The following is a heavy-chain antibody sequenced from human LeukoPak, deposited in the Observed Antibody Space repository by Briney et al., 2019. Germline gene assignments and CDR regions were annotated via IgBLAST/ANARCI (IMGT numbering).Heavy chain of an antibody. V-gene: IGHV1-8*01. CDR3: ARVGQVVPVDY. J-gene: IGHJ4*02. Sequence: ASVTVSCKASGYTFTTYDINWVRQATGQGLEWMGWMNPNSGNTGYAQKFQGRVTMTRSTSISTAYMELSSLTSEDTAVYYCARVGQVVPVDYWGQGTLVTVSS. CDR2: MNPNSGNT. CDR1: GYTFTTYD. D-gene: IGHD6-6*01.